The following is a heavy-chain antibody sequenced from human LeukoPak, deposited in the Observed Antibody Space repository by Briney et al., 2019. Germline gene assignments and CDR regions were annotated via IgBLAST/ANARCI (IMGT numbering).Heavy chain of an antibody. CDR2: IYYSGST. CDR3: ARVTYNGYQHFDY. Sequence: SQTLSLTCTVSGGSISSGDYYWSWIRQPPGKGLEWIGYIYYSGSTYYNPSLKSRVTISVDTSKNQFSLRLTSVTAADTAVYYCARVTYNGYQHFDYWGQGNLVTVS. V-gene: IGHV4-30-4*01. CDR1: GGSISSGDYY. J-gene: IGHJ4*02. D-gene: IGHD3-10*01.